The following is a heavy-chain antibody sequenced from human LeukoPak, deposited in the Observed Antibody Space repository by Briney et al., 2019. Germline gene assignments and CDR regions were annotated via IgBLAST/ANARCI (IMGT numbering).Heavy chain of an antibody. D-gene: IGHD1-7*01. CDR2: INPNSSGT. CDR3: ARGWNYAFRFDN. CDR1: GYTFTGYY. V-gene: IGHV1-2*02. J-gene: IGHJ4*02. Sequence: ASVKVSCKASGYTFTGYYMHWVRQAPGQGLEWMGWINPNSSGTNYAQKFQGRVTMTRDTSISTAYMELSRLRSDDTAVYYCARGWNYAFRFDNWGQGTLVTVST.